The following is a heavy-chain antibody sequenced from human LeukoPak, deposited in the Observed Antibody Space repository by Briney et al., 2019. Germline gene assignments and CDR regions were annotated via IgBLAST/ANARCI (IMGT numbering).Heavy chain of an antibody. J-gene: IGHJ3*02. V-gene: IGHV1-18*01. D-gene: IGHD3-16*01. CDR1: GYTFSNYD. CDR3: ARARSLMSRDAFDI. Sequence: ASVRVSCKASGYTFSNYDISWVRQAPGQGLEWMGWISGYTGNTNYAQKLQGRVTMTTDTPTSTVYLELRSLRSDDTAVYYGARARSLMSRDAFDIWGQGTMVTVSS. CDR2: ISGYTGNT.